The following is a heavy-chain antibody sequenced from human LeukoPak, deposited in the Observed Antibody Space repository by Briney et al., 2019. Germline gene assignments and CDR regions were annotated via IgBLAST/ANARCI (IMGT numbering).Heavy chain of an antibody. V-gene: IGHV3-7*01. J-gene: IGHJ4*02. Sequence: GGSLRLSCAASGFTFSTYWMSWVRQAPGKGLEWVANIKQDGSEKYYVDSAKGRFTISRDNAKNSLYLQMNSLRAEDTAMYYRARDSAGNDYWGQGTLVTVSS. CDR2: IKQDGSEK. CDR3: ARDSAGNDY. CDR1: GFTFSTYW. D-gene: IGHD6-13*01.